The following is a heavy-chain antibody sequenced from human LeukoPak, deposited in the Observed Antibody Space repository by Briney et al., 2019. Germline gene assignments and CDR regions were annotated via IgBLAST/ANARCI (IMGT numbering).Heavy chain of an antibody. CDR1: GFTFSKYW. D-gene: IGHD6-13*01. V-gene: IGHV3-7*01. CDR2: IDQDGSEN. Sequence: GGSLRLSCAASGFTFSKYWMTWVRQAPGKGLEWVANIDQDGSENFYVDSVKGRFTISRDNAKNSLYLQMNSLRLDDTALYYCVWDQGAAGDYWGQGTLVTVSS. CDR3: VWDQGAAGDY. J-gene: IGHJ4*02.